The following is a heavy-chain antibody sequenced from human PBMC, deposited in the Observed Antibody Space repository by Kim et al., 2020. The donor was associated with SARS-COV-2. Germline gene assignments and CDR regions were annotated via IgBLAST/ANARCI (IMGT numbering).Heavy chain of an antibody. D-gene: IGHD2-21*01. V-gene: IGHV3-9*01. J-gene: IGHJ6*02. CDR3: TKDALAGGADV. CDR2: I. Sequence: IGYADPVKGRFTTSIDNAKNSLYLQMNSLRPEDTALYYCTKDALAGGADVWGQGTAVIVSS.